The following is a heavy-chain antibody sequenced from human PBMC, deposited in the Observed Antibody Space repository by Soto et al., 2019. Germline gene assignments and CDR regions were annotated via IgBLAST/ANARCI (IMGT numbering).Heavy chain of an antibody. V-gene: IGHV3-30-3*01. CDR3: ARDELDCSYTRCFTRYNSYGLDV. CDR2: ISYDGSNE. D-gene: IGHD2-2*01. J-gene: IGHJ6*02. Sequence: QVQLVESGGGVVQPGRSLRVSCEASGFTLGNYAMHWVRQAPGKGLEWVAFISYDGSNEDYADSVKGRLTISRDNSKNTLYLEVNSLRAEDTAVYYCARDELDCSYTRCFTRYNSYGLDVWGRGTTVTVSS. CDR1: GFTLGNYA.